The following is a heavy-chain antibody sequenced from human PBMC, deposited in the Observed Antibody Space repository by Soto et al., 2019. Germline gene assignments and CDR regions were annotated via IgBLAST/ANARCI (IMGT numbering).Heavy chain of an antibody. V-gene: IGHV3-74*01. D-gene: IGHD2-15*01. CDR1: GFIFSDFW. CDR2: IDSDGTST. Sequence: GGSLRLSCAASGFIFSDFWMHWVRQAPGKGLVWVSRIDSDGTSTTYADSVKGRFTVSRDNAKNTLYLQLNSLRAEDTAVYYCAREVVVAATPDYWGQGTLVTVSS. J-gene: IGHJ4*02. CDR3: AREVVVAATPDY.